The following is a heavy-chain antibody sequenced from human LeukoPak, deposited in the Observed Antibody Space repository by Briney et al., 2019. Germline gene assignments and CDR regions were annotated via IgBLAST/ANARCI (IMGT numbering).Heavy chain of an antibody. V-gene: IGHV4-39*07. CDR2: IYYSGST. CDR3: ARAGTRYSYGTDY. D-gene: IGHD5-18*01. Sequence: SETLSLTCTVSGGSISSSSYYWGWIRQPRGKGLEWIGSIYYSGSTNYNPSLKSRVTISVDTSKNQFSLKLSSVTAADTAVYYCARAGTRYSYGTDYWGQGTLVTVSS. J-gene: IGHJ4*02. CDR1: GGSISSSSYY.